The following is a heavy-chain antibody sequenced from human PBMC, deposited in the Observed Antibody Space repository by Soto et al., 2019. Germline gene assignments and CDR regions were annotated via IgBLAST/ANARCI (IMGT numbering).Heavy chain of an antibody. CDR3: ARHSVPGIVGAIDP. D-gene: IGHD1-26*01. Sequence: GASLKISCNGSGYSFTIYCIGLVLQMPGKGLEWMGIIYPGDSDTRYSPSFQGQVTISADKSISTAYLQWSSLKASDTAMYYCARHSVPGIVGAIDPWGRGTLVTVSS. CDR2: IYPGDSDT. J-gene: IGHJ5*02. V-gene: IGHV5-51*01. CDR1: GYSFTIYC.